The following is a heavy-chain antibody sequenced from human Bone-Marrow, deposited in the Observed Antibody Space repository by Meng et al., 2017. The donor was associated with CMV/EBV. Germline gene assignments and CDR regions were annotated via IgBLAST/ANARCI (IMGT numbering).Heavy chain of an antibody. CDR1: GGSISSGGYY. J-gene: IGHJ4*02. V-gene: IGHV4-31*03. CDR3: ARMIAAAFDY. Sequence: SETLSLTCTVSGGSISSGGYYWSWIRQHPGKGLEWIGYIYYSGSTYYNPSLKSRVTISVDTSQNQFSLKLSSVTAADTAVYYCARMIAAAFDYWGQGTLVTVSS. CDR2: IYYSGST. D-gene: IGHD6-13*01.